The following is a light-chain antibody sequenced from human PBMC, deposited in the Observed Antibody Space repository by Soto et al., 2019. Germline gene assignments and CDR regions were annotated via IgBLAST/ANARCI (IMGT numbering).Light chain of an antibody. Sequence: DIHMTQSPSSLSASVGDRVTITCRASQGISSYLAWYQQKPGKAPKLLIYAASSLQSGVPSRFSGSGSGTDFTLTISSLQPEDFATYYCQQSDSTPPAFGQGTKVDIK. CDR1: QGISSY. V-gene: IGKV1-39*01. CDR3: QQSDSTPPA. CDR2: AAS. J-gene: IGKJ1*01.